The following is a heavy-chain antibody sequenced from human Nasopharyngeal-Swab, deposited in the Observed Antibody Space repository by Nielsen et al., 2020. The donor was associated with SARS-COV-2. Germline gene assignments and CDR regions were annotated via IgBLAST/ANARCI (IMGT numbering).Heavy chain of an antibody. Sequence: ASVKVSCKASGYTFTSYGISWARQAPGQGLEWMGWISAYNGNTNYAQKLQGRVTMTTDTSTSTAYMELRSLRSDDTAVYYCARDRSHSPYSSSWYYFDYWGQGTLVTVSS. CDR2: ISAYNGNT. D-gene: IGHD6-13*01. CDR3: ARDRSHSPYSSSWYYFDY. V-gene: IGHV1-18*01. J-gene: IGHJ4*02. CDR1: GYTFTSYG.